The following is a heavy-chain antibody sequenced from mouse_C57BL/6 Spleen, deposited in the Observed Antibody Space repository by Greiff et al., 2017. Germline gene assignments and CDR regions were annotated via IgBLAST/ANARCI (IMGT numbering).Heavy chain of an antibody. Sequence: QVQLQQPGAELVMPGASVKLSCKASGYTFTSYWMHWVKQRPGQGLEWIGEIDPSDSYTNYNQKFKGKSTLTVDKSSSTAYMQLSSLTSEDSAVYYCARSIYYGNYDYFDYWGQGTTLTVSS. CDR1: GYTFTSYW. V-gene: IGHV1-69*01. CDR3: ARSIYYGNYDYFDY. J-gene: IGHJ2*01. D-gene: IGHD2-1*01. CDR2: IDPSDSYT.